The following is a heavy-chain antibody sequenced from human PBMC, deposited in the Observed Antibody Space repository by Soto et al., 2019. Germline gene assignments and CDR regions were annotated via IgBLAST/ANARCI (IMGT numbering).Heavy chain of an antibody. CDR2: IYYTGST. V-gene: IGHV4-59*01. J-gene: IGHJ5*02. Sequence: QVQLQESGPGLVKPSETLSLTCTVSDDSISSGYWSWIRQPPGKGLEWIGFIYYTGSTNYNPSLKSRVTMSIDTSRSQFSVKLSSVTAADTAVYYCARYLRNNNFILDAWGQGTLVTVSS. D-gene: IGHD4-4*01. CDR3: ARYLRNNNFILDA. CDR1: DDSISSGY.